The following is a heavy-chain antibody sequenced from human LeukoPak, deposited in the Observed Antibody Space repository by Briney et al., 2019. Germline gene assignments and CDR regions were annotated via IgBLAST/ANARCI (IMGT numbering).Heavy chain of an antibody. J-gene: IGHJ4*02. CDR1: GDSISNYY. D-gene: IGHD3-22*01. CDR3: ARKIRITMIVFPHNYFDY. CDR2: IYTSGST. Sequence: SETLSLTCTVSGDSISNYYWSWIRQPAGKGLEWIGRIYTSGSTNYSPSLKSRVTMSVDTSKSQFSLKLNSVTAADTAVYYCARKIRITMIVFPHNYFDYWGQGTLVTVSS. V-gene: IGHV4-4*07.